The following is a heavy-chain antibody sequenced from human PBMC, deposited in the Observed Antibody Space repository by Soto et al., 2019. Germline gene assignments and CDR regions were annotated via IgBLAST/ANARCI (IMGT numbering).Heavy chain of an antibody. CDR1: GASISSTSYY. CDR2: ISYSGTT. V-gene: IGHV4-31*03. Sequence: SETLSLTCTVSGASISSTSYYWTWIRQQPGTGLEWIGCISYSGTTFHKPSLKSRLTISVDTSKNQFSLKLSSVTAADTAVYYCVGGPKPDFFDYWGKGVPVTVAS. CDR3: VGGPKPDFFDY. D-gene: IGHD3-16*01. J-gene: IGHJ4*02.